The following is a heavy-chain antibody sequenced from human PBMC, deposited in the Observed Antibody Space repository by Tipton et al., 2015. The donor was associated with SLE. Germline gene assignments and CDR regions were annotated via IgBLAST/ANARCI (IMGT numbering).Heavy chain of an antibody. D-gene: IGHD5-24*01. Sequence: TLSLTCTVSGYSISSGNYWGWIRQPPGKGLEWIGHIAHRGNTYYKPSLKSRVIISEDTSKDQFSLKLSSVTAADTAVYFCARIDERDGYNIVYWGQGTLVTVSS. CDR2: IAHRGNT. J-gene: IGHJ4*02. V-gene: IGHV4-38-2*02. CDR1: GYSISSGNY. CDR3: ARIDERDGYNIVY.